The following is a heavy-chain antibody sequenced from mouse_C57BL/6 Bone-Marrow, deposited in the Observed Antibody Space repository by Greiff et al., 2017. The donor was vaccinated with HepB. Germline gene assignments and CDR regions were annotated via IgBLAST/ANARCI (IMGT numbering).Heavy chain of an antibody. CDR3: TPGLFAY. J-gene: IGHJ3*01. CDR2: IDPENGDT. CDR1: GFNIKDDY. Sequence: EVHLVESGAELVRPGASVKLSCTASGFNIKDDYMHWVKQRPEQGLEWIGWIDPENGDTEYASKFQGKATITADTSSNTAYLQLSSLTSDDTAVYYCTPGLFAYWGQGTLVTVSA. V-gene: IGHV14-4*01.